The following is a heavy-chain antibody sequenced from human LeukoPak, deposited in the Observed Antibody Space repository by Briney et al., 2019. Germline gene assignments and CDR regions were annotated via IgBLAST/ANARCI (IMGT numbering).Heavy chain of an antibody. CDR2: IYYSGST. Sequence: PSQTLSLTCTVSGGSISSGGYYWSWIRQHPVKGLEWIVYIYYSGSTYYNPSLKSRVTISVDTSKNQFSLKLSSVTAADTAVYYCARYVLAADKYYFDYWGQGTLVTVSS. CDR3: ARYVLAADKYYFDY. J-gene: IGHJ4*02. V-gene: IGHV4-31*03. CDR1: GGSISSGGYY. D-gene: IGHD2-15*01.